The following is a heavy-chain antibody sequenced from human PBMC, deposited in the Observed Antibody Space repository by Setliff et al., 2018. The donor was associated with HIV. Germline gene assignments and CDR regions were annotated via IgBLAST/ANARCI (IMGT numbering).Heavy chain of an antibody. CDR3: ARDRGLYYFDY. J-gene: IGHJ4*02. V-gene: IGHV3-23*01. CDR2: IRGSGATT. Sequence: GGSLRLSCAASGFTFNTYAMNWVRQAPGKGLEWVSGIRGSGATTNYADSVRGRFTISSDNSKNTLYLQMNSLRAEDTAVDSCARDRGLYYFDYWGQGTLVTVSS. CDR1: GFTFNTYA.